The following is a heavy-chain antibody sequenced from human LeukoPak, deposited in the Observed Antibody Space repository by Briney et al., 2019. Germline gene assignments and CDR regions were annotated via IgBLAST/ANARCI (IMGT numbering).Heavy chain of an antibody. CDR3: ARDLGSSHDF. Sequence: GGSLRLSCAASGFTFSSYAMSWVRQAPGKGLEWVSAISGSGGSTYHADSVKGRFTISRDKAKNTVYLQMNSLRAEDTAVYYCARDLGSSHDFWGQGTLVTVSS. D-gene: IGHD6-13*01. V-gene: IGHV3-23*01. CDR1: GFTFSSYA. CDR2: ISGSGGST. J-gene: IGHJ4*02.